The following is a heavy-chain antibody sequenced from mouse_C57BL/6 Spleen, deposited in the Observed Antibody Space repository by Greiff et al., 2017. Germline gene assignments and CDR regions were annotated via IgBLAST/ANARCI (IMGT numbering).Heavy chain of an antibody. V-gene: IGHV1-80*01. Sequence: VQLQESGAELVKPGASVKISCKASGYAFSSYWMNWVKQRPGKGLEWIGQIYPGDGDTNYNEKFKGKATLTADKSSSTAYMQLSSLTSEDSAVYFCARRDYYGSDYAMDYWGQGTSVTVSS. D-gene: IGHD1-1*01. J-gene: IGHJ4*01. CDR2: IYPGDGDT. CDR1: GYAFSSYW. CDR3: ARRDYYGSDYAMDY.